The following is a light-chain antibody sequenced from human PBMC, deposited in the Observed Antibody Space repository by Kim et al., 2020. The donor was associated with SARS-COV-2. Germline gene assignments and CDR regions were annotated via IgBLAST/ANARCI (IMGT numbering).Light chain of an antibody. CDR2: GAS. V-gene: IGKV3-20*01. CDR1: QSVSNNH. Sequence: LSPGERATLSCRASQSVSNNHLAWYQQKPGQAPRLLIYGASNRAGGIPDRFSGSGSGTDFTLTISRLEPEDFTVYYCQQYGGSPYTFGQGTKLEI. J-gene: IGKJ2*01. CDR3: QQYGGSPYT.